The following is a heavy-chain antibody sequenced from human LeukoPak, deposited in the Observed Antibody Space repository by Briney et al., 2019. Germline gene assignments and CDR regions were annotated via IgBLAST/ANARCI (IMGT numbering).Heavy chain of an antibody. D-gene: IGHD6-19*01. CDR2: INPNSGGT. CDR3: VGGWSTGFDY. Sequence: GASVKVSCKASGYTLTGYYMHWVRQAPGQGLEWMGWINPNSGGTNYAQKFQGRVTMTRDTSISTAYMEMTRLTSDDTAVYYCVGGWSTGFDYWGQGTLVTVSS. J-gene: IGHJ4*02. V-gene: IGHV1-2*02. CDR1: GYTLTGYY.